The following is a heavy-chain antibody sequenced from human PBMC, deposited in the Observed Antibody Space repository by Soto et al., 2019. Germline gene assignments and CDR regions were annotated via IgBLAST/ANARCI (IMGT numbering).Heavy chain of an antibody. Sequence: QVQLVESGGGVVQPGRSLRLSCAASGFTFSSYAMHWVRQAPGKGLEWVAVISYDGSNKYYADSVKGRFTISRDNSKNTLYLQMNSLRAEDTAVYYCARAGELLPLDYWGQGTLVTVSS. D-gene: IGHD1-26*01. CDR1: GFTFSSYA. CDR3: ARAGELLPLDY. V-gene: IGHV3-30-3*01. J-gene: IGHJ4*02. CDR2: ISYDGSNK.